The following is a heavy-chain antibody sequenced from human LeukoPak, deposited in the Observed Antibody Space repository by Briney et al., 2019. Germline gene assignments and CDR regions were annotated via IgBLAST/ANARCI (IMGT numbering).Heavy chain of an antibody. J-gene: IGHJ4*02. D-gene: IGHD3-10*01. Sequence: GGSLRLSCAASGFTFSSYIMNWVRQAPGKGLEWVSYISSSSSTIYYADSVKGRFTISRDNAKNSLYLQMNSLRAEDTAVYYCARNLLLWFGELSPVGVDYWGQGTLVTVSS. CDR2: ISSSSSTI. CDR1: GFTFSSYI. V-gene: IGHV3-48*01. CDR3: ARNLLLWFGELSPVGVDY.